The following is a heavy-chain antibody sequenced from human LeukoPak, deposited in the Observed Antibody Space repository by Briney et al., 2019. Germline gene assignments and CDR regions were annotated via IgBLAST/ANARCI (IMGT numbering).Heavy chain of an antibody. D-gene: IGHD3-16*02. V-gene: IGHV1-69*05. CDR3: ARDHYDYVWGSYRPFDY. Sequence: SVKVSCKASGGTFSSYAISWVRQAPGQGLEWMGRIIPIFGTANYAQKFQGRVTITTDESTSTAYMELSNLRSEDTAVYYCARDHYDYVWGSYRPFDYWGQGTLVTVSS. CDR2: IIPIFGTA. CDR1: GGTFSSYA. J-gene: IGHJ4*02.